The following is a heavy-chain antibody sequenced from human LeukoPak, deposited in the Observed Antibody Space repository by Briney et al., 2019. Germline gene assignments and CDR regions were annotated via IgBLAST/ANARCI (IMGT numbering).Heavy chain of an antibody. D-gene: IGHD4-17*01. Sequence: ASVKVSCKTSGYTFTSYGVNWVRLAPGQGPEWMGWISGYRGTTNYAQQFQGRVTMTIDTSTSTVYMELRSLRSDDTAVCYCARGTSMTTVTERFDPWGQGTPVTVSS. CDR3: ARGTSMTTVTERFDP. CDR2: ISGYRGTT. J-gene: IGHJ5*02. V-gene: IGHV1-18*01. CDR1: GYTFTSYG.